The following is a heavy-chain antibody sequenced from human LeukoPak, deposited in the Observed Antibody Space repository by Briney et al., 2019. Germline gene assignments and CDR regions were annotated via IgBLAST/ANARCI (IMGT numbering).Heavy chain of an antibody. CDR2: ISDTGKT. Sequence: KPSETLSLTCSVPGASLNYWGWIRQSPGKGLEWLGYISDTGKTDYNPSLKSRGTLSLDTSKNQFSLRLTSVTAADTAVYYCVTGYYEPFDNWGQGTLVTVSS. J-gene: IGHJ4*02. V-gene: IGHV4-59*01. CDR1: GASLNY. CDR3: VTGYYEPFDN. D-gene: IGHD3-3*01.